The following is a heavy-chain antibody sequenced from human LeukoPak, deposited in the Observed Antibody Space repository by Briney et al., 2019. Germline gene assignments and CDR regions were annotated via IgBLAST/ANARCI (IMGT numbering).Heavy chain of an antibody. CDR1: GGSIRSGSHY. CDR2: IYYSGST. D-gene: IGHD3-22*01. CDR3: AKRDDSGGNLVDL. J-gene: IGHJ4*02. Sequence: PSETLSLTCTVSGGSIRSGSHYWAWIRQPPGKGLEWIGSIYYSGSTYYNPSLENRVTISIDTSKNHFSLKLSSLSAADTSVCYCAKRDDSGGNLVDLWGQGTLVTVS. V-gene: IGHV4-39*02.